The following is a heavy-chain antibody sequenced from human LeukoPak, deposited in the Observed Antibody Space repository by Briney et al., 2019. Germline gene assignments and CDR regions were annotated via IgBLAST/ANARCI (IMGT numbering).Heavy chain of an antibody. V-gene: IGHV3-30*18. J-gene: IGHJ4*02. D-gene: IGHD6-25*01. CDR2: ISYDGSNK. Sequence: QPGRSLLLSCAAAGFTFSSYGMHWVRQAPGKGLEWVAVISYDGSNKYYADSVKGRFTISRDNSKNTLYLQMNSLRAEDTAVYYCAKTSSGRGAFDYWGQGTLVTVSS. CDR1: GFTFSSYG. CDR3: AKTSSGRGAFDY.